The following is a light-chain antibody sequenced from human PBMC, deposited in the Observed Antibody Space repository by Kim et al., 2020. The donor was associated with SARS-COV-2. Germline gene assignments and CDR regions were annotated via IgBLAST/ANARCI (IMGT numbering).Light chain of an antibody. CDR2: DDT. CDR3: GTWDSDLSAGV. J-gene: IGLJ3*02. V-gene: IGLV1-51*01. CDR1: SSNIGNNY. Sequence: QSVLTQPPSVSAAPGQKVTISCSGTSSNIGNNYVSWYRQFPGAPPKLLIYDDTERPSGIPDRFSGSKSGASASLGSTGLQTGDEADYYCGTWDSDLSAGVFGGGTQLTVL.